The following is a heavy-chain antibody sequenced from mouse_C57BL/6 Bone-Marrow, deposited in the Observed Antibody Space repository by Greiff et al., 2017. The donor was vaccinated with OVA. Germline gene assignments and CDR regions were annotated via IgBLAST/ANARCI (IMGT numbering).Heavy chain of an antibody. CDR3: ARTGYSKRGLLAMDY. CDR1: GYTFTTYP. J-gene: IGHJ4*01. Sequence: VQLQESGAELVKPGASVKMSCKASGYTFTTYPIEWMKQNHGKSLEWIGNFHPYNDDTKYNEKFKGKATLTVEKSSSTVYLELSRLTSDDSAVYYCARTGYSKRGLLAMDYWGQGTSVTVSS. D-gene: IGHD2-5*01. CDR2: FHPYNDDT. V-gene: IGHV1-47*01.